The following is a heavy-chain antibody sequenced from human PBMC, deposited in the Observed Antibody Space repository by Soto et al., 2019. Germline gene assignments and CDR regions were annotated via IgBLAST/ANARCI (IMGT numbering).Heavy chain of an antibody. J-gene: IGHJ4*02. CDR3: ARAGGPFDY. D-gene: IGHD2-8*02. CDR2: IWNDGSNK. V-gene: IGHV3-33*01. Sequence: QVQLVESGGGVVQPGRSLRLSCAASGFDFSTYGIHWVRQGPGKGLEWVAVIWNDGSNKYYADSVQGRFTIFRDNSKNTLYLQMNSLRAEDTAVYYCARAGGPFDYWGQGTLVTVSS. CDR1: GFDFSTYG.